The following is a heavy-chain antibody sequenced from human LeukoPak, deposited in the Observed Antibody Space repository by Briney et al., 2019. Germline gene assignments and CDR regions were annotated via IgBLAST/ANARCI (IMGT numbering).Heavy chain of an antibody. J-gene: IGHJ4*02. CDR1: GHSISSSGYY. CDR3: ARRPPCSGYLEY. D-gene: IGHD2-15*01. Sequence: PSETLSLTCSVAGHSISSSGYYCGWIRQPPGKGLEWIGNMYYSGSTYYNPSLKSRVTISVDTSKNQFSLKLTSVTAADAAVYYCARRPPCSGYLEYWGQGILVSVSS. V-gene: IGHV4-39*01. CDR2: MYYSGST.